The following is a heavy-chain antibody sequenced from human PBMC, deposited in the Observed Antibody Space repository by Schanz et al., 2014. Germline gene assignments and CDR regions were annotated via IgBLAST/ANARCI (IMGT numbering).Heavy chain of an antibody. Sequence: EVQLVESGGGLVQPGGSLRLSCAASGFNFSSYSLNWVRQAPGKGLEWVSSISYGTSYIYYAESVKGRFTISRDNAKNSLYLEMNSLRAEDTALYYCARDRRNADLDYWGQGTLVTVSS. CDR1: GFNFSSYS. CDR3: ARDRRNADLDY. V-gene: IGHV3-21*01. D-gene: IGHD1-1*01. CDR2: ISYGTSYI. J-gene: IGHJ4*02.